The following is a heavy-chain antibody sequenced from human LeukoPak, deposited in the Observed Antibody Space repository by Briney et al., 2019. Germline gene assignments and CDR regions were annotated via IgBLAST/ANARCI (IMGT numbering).Heavy chain of an antibody. CDR2: INSDGSDT. D-gene: IGHD1-1*01. CDR1: QFTFTSYL. CDR3: ARARQPLELDY. Sequence: GGSLRLSSAASQFTFTSYLMHSVRQAPGKGLVWVSRINSDGSDTNYAVSVKGRFTISRDNAKNTLYLQMNSLRAEDTAVYYCARARQPLELDYWGQGTLVTVSS. V-gene: IGHV3-74*01. J-gene: IGHJ4*02.